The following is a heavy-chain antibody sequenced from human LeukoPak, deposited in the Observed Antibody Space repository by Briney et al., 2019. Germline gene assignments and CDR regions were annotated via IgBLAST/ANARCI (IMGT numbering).Heavy chain of an antibody. CDR2: IYTSGST. CDR1: GGSISSYY. CDR3: ARSLYSSSSYYFDY. J-gene: IGHJ4*02. Sequence: SETLSLTCTVSGGSISSYYWSWIRQPAGKGLEWIGRIYTSGSTNYNPSLKSRVTMSVDTSKNQFSLKLSSVTAADTAVYYCARSLYSSSSYYFDYWGQGTLVTVSS. D-gene: IGHD6-13*01. V-gene: IGHV4-4*07.